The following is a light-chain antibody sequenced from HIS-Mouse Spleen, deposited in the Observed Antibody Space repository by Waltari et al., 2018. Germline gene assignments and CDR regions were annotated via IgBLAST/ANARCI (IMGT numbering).Light chain of an antibody. CDR2: AAS. CDR3: QQYYSYPPIT. V-gene: IGKV1-8*01. Sequence: AIRMTQSPSSLSATTGDRVPITCRASQGISSYLAWYQQKPGKAPKLLIYAASTLQSGVPSRFSGSGSGTDFTLTISCLQSEDFATYYCQQYYSYPPITFGPGTKVDIK. CDR1: QGISSY. J-gene: IGKJ3*01.